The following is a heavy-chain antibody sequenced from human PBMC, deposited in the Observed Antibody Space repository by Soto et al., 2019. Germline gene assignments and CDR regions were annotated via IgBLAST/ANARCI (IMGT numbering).Heavy chain of an antibody. CDR1: DGSFSGYY. J-gene: IGHJ4*02. V-gene: IGHV4-34*01. CDR3: ARGRFNYYDSSGYYSRFDY. D-gene: IGHD3-22*01. CDR2: INHSGTT. Sequence: QVQLQQWGAGLLKPSETLSLTCAVYDGSFSGYYWSWIRQPPGKGLEWIGEINHSGTTNYNPSLKSRVTISVHTSKNQFSLKLSSVTAADTAVYYCARGRFNYYDSSGYYSRFDYWGQGTLVTVSS.